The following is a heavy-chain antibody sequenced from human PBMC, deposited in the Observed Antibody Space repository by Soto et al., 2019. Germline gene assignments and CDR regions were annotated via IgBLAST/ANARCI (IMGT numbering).Heavy chain of an antibody. Sequence: QVQLQQWGAGLLKPSETLSLTCAVYGGSFSGYYWSWIRQPPGKGLEWIGEINHSRSTNYNPSLKSRVTISVDTSKNQFSLKLSSVTAADTAVYYCARGPKGIVVVPAAKNWFDPWGQGTLVTVSS. CDR2: INHSRST. J-gene: IGHJ5*02. CDR3: ARGPKGIVVVPAAKNWFDP. D-gene: IGHD2-2*01. V-gene: IGHV4-34*01. CDR1: GGSFSGYY.